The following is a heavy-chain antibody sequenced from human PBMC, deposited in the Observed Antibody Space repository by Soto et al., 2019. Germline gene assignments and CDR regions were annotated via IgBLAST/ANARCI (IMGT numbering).Heavy chain of an antibody. CDR3: ARDLSLRFLEWLSVYYYYYGMDV. D-gene: IGHD3-3*01. V-gene: IGHV1-2*02. Sequence: ASVKVSCKASGYTFTGYYMHWVRQAPGQGVEWMGWINPNSGGTNYAQKFQGRVTMTRDTSISTAYMELSRLRSDDTAVYYCARDLSLRFLEWLSVYYYYYGMDVWGQGTTVTVS. J-gene: IGHJ6*02. CDR1: GYTFTGYY. CDR2: INPNSGGT.